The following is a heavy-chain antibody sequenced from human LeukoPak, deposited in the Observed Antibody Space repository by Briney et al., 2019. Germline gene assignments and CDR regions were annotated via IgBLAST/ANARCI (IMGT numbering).Heavy chain of an antibody. CDR3: VRDPDASPGPGWDY. D-gene: IGHD3-10*01. Sequence: GGSLRLSCAASGFTFSSYAMSWVRQAPGKGLEWVSAISGSGGSTYYADSVKGRFTISRDNAENSLYLQLNSLRAEDTGIYYCVRDPDASPGPGWDYWGQGTLVSVSS. CDR2: ISGSGGST. V-gene: IGHV3-23*01. J-gene: IGHJ4*02. CDR1: GFTFSSYA.